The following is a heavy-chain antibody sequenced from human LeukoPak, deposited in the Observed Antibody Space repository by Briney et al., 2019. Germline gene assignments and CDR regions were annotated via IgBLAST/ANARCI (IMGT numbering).Heavy chain of an antibody. V-gene: IGHV4-38-2*02. J-gene: IGHJ4*02. D-gene: IGHD1-1*01. CDR2: IYHTGTT. Sequence: PSETLSLTCTVSGYSISNDNHWGWIRQPPGKGLEWVGSIYHTGTTYYSPSLKSRVTISVDTSKNQFSLKLSSVTAADTAVYYCARDRSGGPRFKTDYWGQGTLVTVSS. CDR3: ARDRSGGPRFKTDY. CDR1: GYSISNDNH.